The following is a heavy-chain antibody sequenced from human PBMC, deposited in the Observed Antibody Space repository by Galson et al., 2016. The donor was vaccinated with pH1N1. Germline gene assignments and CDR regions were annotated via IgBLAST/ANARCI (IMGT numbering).Heavy chain of an antibody. V-gene: IGHV3-33*06. J-gene: IGHJ6*02. CDR2: IWFDGSNI. CDR3: AKVWGPYSGNFPFNNYYTLDV. Sequence: SLRLSCAASGFTFSTYDMHWVRQAPGKGLEWVAVIWFDGSNINYADSVKGRFTISRDNSKNTLYLQMNSLRGEDTAMYCCAKVWGPYSGNFPFNNYYTLDVWGQGTKVTVSS. D-gene: IGHD1-26*01. CDR1: GFTFSTYD.